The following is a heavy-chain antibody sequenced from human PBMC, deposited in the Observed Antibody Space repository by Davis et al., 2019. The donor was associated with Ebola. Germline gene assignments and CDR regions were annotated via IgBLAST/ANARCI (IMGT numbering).Heavy chain of an antibody. J-gene: IGHJ4*02. Sequence: GESLKISCAASGFTFDDYGMNWVCQAPGKGLEWVSGIYWSGNTTGYADSVKGRFTISRDNAKSSLYLQMNSLRAEDTALYYCARDRGRAGTTDYWGQGTLVTVSS. V-gene: IGHV3-20*04. CDR3: ARDRGRAGTTDY. CDR2: IYWSGNTT. CDR1: GFTFDDYG. D-gene: IGHD1-7*01.